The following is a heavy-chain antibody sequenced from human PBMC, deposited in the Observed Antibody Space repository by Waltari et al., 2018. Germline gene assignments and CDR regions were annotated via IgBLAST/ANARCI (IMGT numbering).Heavy chain of an antibody. CDR2: IYYSGST. Sequence: QLQLQESGPGLVKPSETLSLTCTVSGGSISSSSYYWGWIRQPPGKGLEWIGRIYYSGSTNYNPSLKSRVTISVDTSKNQFSLKLSSVTAADTAVYYCARAPVLVTTVGAFDIWGQGTVVTVSS. CDR3: ARAPVLVTTVGAFDI. V-gene: IGHV4-39*07. D-gene: IGHD4-17*01. J-gene: IGHJ3*02. CDR1: GGSISSSSYY.